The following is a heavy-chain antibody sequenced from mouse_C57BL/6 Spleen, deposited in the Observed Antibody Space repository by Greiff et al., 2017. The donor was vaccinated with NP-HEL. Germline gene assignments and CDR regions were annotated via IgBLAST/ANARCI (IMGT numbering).Heavy chain of an antibody. CDR2: INPYNGGT. CDR1: GYTFTDYN. V-gene: IGHV1-18*01. CDR3: TTSQATSFAY. D-gene: IGHD3-2*02. Sequence: VQLQQSGPELVKPGASVKLPCKASGYTFTDYNMDWVKQSHGKSLEWIGNINPYNGGTIYNQKFKGKATLTVDKSSSTAYMELRSLTSEDTADYCCTTSQATSFAYWGQGPLVTVSA. J-gene: IGHJ3*01.